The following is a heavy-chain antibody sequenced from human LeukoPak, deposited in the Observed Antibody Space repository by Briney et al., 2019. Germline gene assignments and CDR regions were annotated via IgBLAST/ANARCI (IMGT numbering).Heavy chain of an antibody. V-gene: IGHV3-23*01. CDR1: GFAFSSYA. D-gene: IGHD6-13*01. Sequence: GGSLRLSCAASGFAFSSYAMSWVRQAPGKGLEWVSSISGTGGRTYYADSVKGRFTISRDNSKNTLDLQMNSLRADDTAVYYCARDGYSNYWYLNLWGQGTLVTVSS. CDR2: ISGTGGRT. CDR3: ARDGYSNYWYLNL. J-gene: IGHJ4*02.